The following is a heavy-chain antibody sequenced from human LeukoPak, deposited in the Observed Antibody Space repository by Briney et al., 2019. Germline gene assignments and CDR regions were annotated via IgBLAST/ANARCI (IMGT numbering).Heavy chain of an antibody. CDR2: IYTGGNT. CDR1: GFTVDSNY. J-gene: IGHJ4*02. CDR3: ARGDDSGYYDYFDY. V-gene: IGHV3-53*01. D-gene: IGHD3-22*01. Sequence: GGSLRLSCAASGFTVDSNYLSWVRQAPGKGLEWVSTIYTGGNTYYAASVKGRFTISRDFSKNTVFLHMNSLRAEDTAMYHCARGDDSGYYDYFDYWGQGALVTVSS.